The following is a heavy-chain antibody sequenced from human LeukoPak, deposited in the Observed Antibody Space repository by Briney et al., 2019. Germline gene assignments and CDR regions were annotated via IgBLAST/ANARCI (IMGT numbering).Heavy chain of an antibody. Sequence: GGSLRLSCAASEFTLNTYAMSWVRKAPGKGLEWVSSISGSGGNTYYADSVKGRFTISRDNSKNTLYLQMNSLRAEDTAVYYCAKDQRDNILTTYPYIFWDYWGQGTLVTVSS. D-gene: IGHD3-9*01. CDR1: EFTLNTYA. CDR3: AKDQRDNILTTYPYIFWDY. V-gene: IGHV3-23*01. J-gene: IGHJ4*02. CDR2: ISGSGGNT.